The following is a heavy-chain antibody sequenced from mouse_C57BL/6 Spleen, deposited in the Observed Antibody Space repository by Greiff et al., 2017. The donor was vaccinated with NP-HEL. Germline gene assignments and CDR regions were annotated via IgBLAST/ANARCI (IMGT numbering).Heavy chain of an antibody. J-gene: IGHJ2*01. V-gene: IGHV1-55*01. CDR2: IYPGSGST. CDR3: AGRGYGNYVGIFDY. CDR1: GYTFTSYW. Sequence: QVQLQQPGAELVKPGASVKMSCKASGYTFTSYWITWVKQRPGQGLEWIGDIYPGSGSTNYNEKFKSKATLTVDTSSSTAYMPLSSLTSEDSAVYYCAGRGYGNYVGIFDYWGQGTTLTVSS. D-gene: IGHD2-10*02.